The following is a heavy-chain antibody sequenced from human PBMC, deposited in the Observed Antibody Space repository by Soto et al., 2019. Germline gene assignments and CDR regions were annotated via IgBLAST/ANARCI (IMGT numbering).Heavy chain of an antibody. J-gene: IGHJ5*02. CDR3: ARDTAMAAPNNWFDP. D-gene: IGHD5-18*01. V-gene: IGHV4-38-2*02. Sequence: AETLSLTCAVSGYSISSGYYWGWIRQPPGKGLEWIGSIYHSGSTYYNPSLKSRVTISVDTSKNQFSLRLSSVTAADTAVYYCARDTAMAAPNNWFDPWGQGTLVTVSS. CDR1: GYSISSGYY. CDR2: IYHSGST.